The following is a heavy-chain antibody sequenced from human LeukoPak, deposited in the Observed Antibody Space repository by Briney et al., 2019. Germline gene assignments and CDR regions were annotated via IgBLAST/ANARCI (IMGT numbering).Heavy chain of an antibody. Sequence: SETLSLTCTVSGASISSYYWSWIRQPPGKGLEWIGYIYYSGSTNYNPSLKSRVIISVDKSKKQFSLKLSSVTAADTAVYYCARSIGEYSSSWYQGFDYWGQGTLVTVSS. D-gene: IGHD6-13*01. CDR1: GASISSYY. CDR3: ARSIGEYSSSWYQGFDY. V-gene: IGHV4-59*01. J-gene: IGHJ4*02. CDR2: IYYSGST.